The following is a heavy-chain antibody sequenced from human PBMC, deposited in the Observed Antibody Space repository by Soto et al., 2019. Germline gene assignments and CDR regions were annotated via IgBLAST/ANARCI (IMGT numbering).Heavy chain of an antibody. Sequence: QVQLQESGPGLVKPSETLSLTCTVSGGSISSYYWSWIRQPPGQGLEWIGYIYYSGSTNYNPSLKSRVTISVATSKNLFSLKLGSVSAADTAVYYCARNIVVVPAAIGGSPHYMDVCGKGTTVTVSS. V-gene: IGHV4-59*08. CDR3: ARNIVVVPAAIGGSPHYMDV. J-gene: IGHJ6*03. CDR2: IYYSGST. D-gene: IGHD2-2*01. CDR1: GGSISSYY.